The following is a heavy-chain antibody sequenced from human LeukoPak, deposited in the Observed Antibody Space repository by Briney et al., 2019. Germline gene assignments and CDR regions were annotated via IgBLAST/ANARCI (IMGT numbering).Heavy chain of an antibody. Sequence: PGGSLRLSCAASGFTFSSYGMHWVRQAPGKGLEWVAVIWYDGSNKYYADSVKGRFTISRDNSKNTLYLQMNSLRAEDTAVYYCARDGHYGSGSHLDYWGQGTLVTVSS. V-gene: IGHV3-33*01. D-gene: IGHD3-10*01. CDR3: ARDGHYGSGSHLDY. CDR2: IWYDGSNK. J-gene: IGHJ4*02. CDR1: GFTFSSYG.